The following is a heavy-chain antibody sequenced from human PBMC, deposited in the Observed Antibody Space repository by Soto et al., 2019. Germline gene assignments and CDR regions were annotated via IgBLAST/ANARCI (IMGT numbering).Heavy chain of an antibody. CDR2: INWNSGTM. CDR3: ARVAGRAPYDFWSGYSPESYYYYGMDV. J-gene: IGHJ6*02. V-gene: IGHV3-9*01. D-gene: IGHD3-3*01. CDR1: GFTFDDYG. Sequence: GGSLRLSCAASGFTFDDYGMHWVRQAPGKGLEWVSGINWNSGTMVYRDSVKGRFTISRDNSKNTLYLQMNSLRAEDTAVYYCARVAGRAPYDFWSGYSPESYYYYGMDVWGQGTTVTVSS.